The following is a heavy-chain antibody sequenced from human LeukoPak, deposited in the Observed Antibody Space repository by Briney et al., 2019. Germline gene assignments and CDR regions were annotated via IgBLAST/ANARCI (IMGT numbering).Heavy chain of an antibody. CDR2: IIAMCNTA. V-gene: IGHV1-69*13. Sequence: SVKVSCKVSGGTFNSFAISWVRQAPGQGLEWMGGIIAMCNTANYTQKFQGRVTITADESTSTAYMELSSLRSEDTAVYYCASLEDYWGQGTLVTVSS. D-gene: IGHD5-24*01. CDR1: GGTFNSFA. CDR3: ASLEDY. J-gene: IGHJ4*02.